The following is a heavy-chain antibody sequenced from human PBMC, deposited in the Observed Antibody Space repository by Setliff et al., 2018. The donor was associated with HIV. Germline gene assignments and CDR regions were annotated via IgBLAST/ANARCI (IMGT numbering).Heavy chain of an antibody. D-gene: IGHD3-9*01. J-gene: IGHJ3*02. CDR2: IYPDDSDT. CDR1: GYIFTDYY. V-gene: IGHV5-51*01. CDR3: AKGGGLSFRYHDWFVKI. Sequence: PGESLKVSCKASGYIFTDYYIHWVRQMPGKGLEWIGVIYPDDSDTRYSPSFKGQVTISADKSITTAYLQWSSLRASDTAMYYCAKGGGLSFRYHDWFVKIWGQGTLVTVSS.